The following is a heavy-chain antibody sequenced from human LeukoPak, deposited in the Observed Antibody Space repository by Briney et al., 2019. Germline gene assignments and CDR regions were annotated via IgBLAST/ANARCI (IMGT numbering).Heavy chain of an antibody. CDR3: AKDYRFSDIVDY. J-gene: IGHJ4*02. CDR1: GFTFSSYG. CDR2: ISGSGGST. V-gene: IGHV3-23*01. Sequence: PGGSLRLSCAASGFTFSSYGMSWVRQAPGKGLEWVSAISGSGGSTYYADSVKGRFTISRDNSKNTLYLQMNSLRAEDTAVYYCAKDYRFSDIVDYWGQGTLVTVSS. D-gene: IGHD5-12*01.